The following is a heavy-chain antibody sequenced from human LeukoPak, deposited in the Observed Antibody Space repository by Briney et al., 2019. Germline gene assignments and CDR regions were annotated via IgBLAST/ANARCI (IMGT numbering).Heavy chain of an antibody. CDR1: GCTFSSYS. D-gene: IGHD2-15*01. Sequence: GGSLRLSCAASGCTFSSYSMNWVRQAPGKGLEGVSYISSSSSTIYYADSVKGRFTISRDNAKNSLYLQMNSLRAEDTAVYYCARDLGGSHDAFDIWGQGTMVTVSS. V-gene: IGHV3-48*04. CDR3: ARDLGGSHDAFDI. CDR2: ISSSSSTI. J-gene: IGHJ3*02.